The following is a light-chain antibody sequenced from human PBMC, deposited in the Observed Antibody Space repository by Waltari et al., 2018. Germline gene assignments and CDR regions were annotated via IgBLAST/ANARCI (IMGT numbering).Light chain of an antibody. V-gene: IGLV2-14*04. Sequence: SDIGGFDYVSWYPQHPGKVPRLVIHNVSQRPSGVSNRFSGSKSGNTASLTISGLQAEDEADYYCISYTSRTTYVFGTGTKVTVL. CDR2: NVS. J-gene: IGLJ1*01. CDR1: SDIGGFDY. CDR3: ISYTSRTTYV.